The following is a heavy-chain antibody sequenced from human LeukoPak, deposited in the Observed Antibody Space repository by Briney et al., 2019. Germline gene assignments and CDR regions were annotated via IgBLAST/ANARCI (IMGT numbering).Heavy chain of an antibody. Sequence: SQTLSLTCIVSGGSISSGSYYWSWIRQPAGKGLEWIGRIYTSGSTNYNPSLKSRVTISVDTSKNQFSLKLSSVTAADTAVYYCARELWTYFDYWGQGTLVTVSS. V-gene: IGHV4-61*02. CDR1: GGSISSGSYY. CDR3: ARELWTYFDY. D-gene: IGHD5-18*01. CDR2: IYTSGST. J-gene: IGHJ4*02.